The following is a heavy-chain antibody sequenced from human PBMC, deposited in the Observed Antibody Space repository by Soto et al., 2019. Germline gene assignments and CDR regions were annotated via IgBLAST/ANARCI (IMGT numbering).Heavy chain of an antibody. D-gene: IGHD2-8*01. J-gene: IGHJ3*02. CDR3: AKDIVLMVYAITDAFDI. V-gene: IGHV3-23*01. CDR2: ISGSGGST. Sequence: GGSLRLSCAASGFTFSSYAMSWVRQAPGKGLEWVSAISGSGGSTYYADSVKGRFTISRDNSKNTLYLQMNSLRAEDTAVYYCAKDIVLMVYAITDAFDIWGQGTMVTVSS. CDR1: GFTFSSYA.